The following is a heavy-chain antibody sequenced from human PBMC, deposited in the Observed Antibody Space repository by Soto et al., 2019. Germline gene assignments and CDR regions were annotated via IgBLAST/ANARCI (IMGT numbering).Heavy chain of an antibody. CDR3: AREGSYDTMDY. V-gene: IGHV3-48*03. D-gene: IGHD3-22*01. J-gene: IGHJ4*02. CDR2: ISSSGSTV. CDR1: VLTFSSSE. Sequence: SLRPSCVDSVLTFSSSEFNWVRLAPLKGLEWLSYISSSGSTVYHADSVEGRLTISRDNAKNSLFLQMNSLRAEDTALYYCAREGSYDTMDYWGLGTLVTVSS.